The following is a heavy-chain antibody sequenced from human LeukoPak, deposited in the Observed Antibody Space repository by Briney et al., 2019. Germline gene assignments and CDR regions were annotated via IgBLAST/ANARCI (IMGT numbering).Heavy chain of an antibody. CDR3: TRFDEEWPNYYFDY. Sequence: GGSLRLSCTASGFTFGDYAMSWFRQAPGKGLEGVGFIRSKGYGGPTEYAASVKGRFTISRDDSKSIAYLQMNSLKTKDTAVYYCTRFDEEWPNYYFDYWGQGTLVTVSS. J-gene: IGHJ4*02. CDR1: GFTFGDYA. CDR2: IRSKGYGGPT. V-gene: IGHV3-49*03. D-gene: IGHD3-3*01.